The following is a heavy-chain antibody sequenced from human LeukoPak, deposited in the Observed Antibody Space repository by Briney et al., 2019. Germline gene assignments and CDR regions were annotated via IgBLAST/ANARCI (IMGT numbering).Heavy chain of an antibody. CDR1: GGSIGTYY. Sequence: SETLSLTCTVSGGSIGTYYWSWIRQPPGKGLEWIGYIYYNGYTDYNPSLKSRVTISIHTSKNQFSLKLSSVTAADTAVYYCARGRLARGHYFDYWGQGALVAVSS. J-gene: IGHJ4*02. V-gene: IGHV4-59*12. D-gene: IGHD3-10*01. CDR2: IYYNGYT. CDR3: ARGRLARGHYFDY.